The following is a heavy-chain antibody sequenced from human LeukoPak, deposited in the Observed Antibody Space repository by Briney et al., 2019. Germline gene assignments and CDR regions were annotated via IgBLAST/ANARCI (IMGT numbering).Heavy chain of an antibody. CDR2: VSAANNP. D-gene: IGHD5-24*01. CDR3: AMSVEMPPIPSFDY. J-gene: IGHJ4*02. Sequence: GASVKVSFKTSGYIFTPHHIHWMRQAHGQGLELLGWVSAANNPEYSQKFQGRVVITRDASATTSYLELNSLRSEDTAVYYCAMSVEMPPIPSFDYWGQGTLVTVSS. V-gene: IGHV1-3*01. CDR1: GYIFTPHH.